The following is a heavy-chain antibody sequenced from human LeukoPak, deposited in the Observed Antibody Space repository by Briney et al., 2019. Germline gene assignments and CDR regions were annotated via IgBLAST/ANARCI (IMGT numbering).Heavy chain of an antibody. CDR1: GGSISSYY. J-gene: IGHJ6*03. Sequence: SETLSLTCTVSGGSISSYYWSWIRQPPGTGLEWIGYIYYSGSTNYNPSLKSRVTISVDTSKNQFSLKLSSVTAADTAVYYCARAGSYYYYYYMDVWGKGTTVTVSS. CDR3: ARAGSYYYYYYMDV. CDR2: IYYSGST. V-gene: IGHV4-59*01.